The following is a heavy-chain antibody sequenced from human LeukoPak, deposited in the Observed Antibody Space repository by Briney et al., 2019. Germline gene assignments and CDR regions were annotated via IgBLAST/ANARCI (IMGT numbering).Heavy chain of an antibody. Sequence: GASVKVSCKASGYTFTGYYMHWVRQAPGQGLEWMGWINPNSGGTNYAQKFQGRVTMTRDTSISTAYMELSRLRSDDTAVYYCARDAAAGLDYYYYYKDVWGKGTTVTVSS. CDR3: ARDAAAGLDYYYYYKDV. V-gene: IGHV1-2*02. CDR2: INPNSGGT. CDR1: GYTFTGYY. D-gene: IGHD6-13*01. J-gene: IGHJ6*03.